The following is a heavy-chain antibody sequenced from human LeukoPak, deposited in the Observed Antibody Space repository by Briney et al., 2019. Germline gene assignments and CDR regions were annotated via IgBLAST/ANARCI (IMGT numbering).Heavy chain of an antibody. J-gene: IGHJ4*02. CDR2: IWYDGSNK. Sequence: GGSLRLSCAASGFSFSNYVMHWVRQAPGKGLEWVAVIWYDGSNKYYADSVKGRFTISRDNSKKTLYLQMNSLRAEDTAVYYCARDGGIWYFDYWGQGTLVTVSS. D-gene: IGHD3-16*01. CDR3: ARDGGIWYFDY. CDR1: GFSFSNYV. V-gene: IGHV3-33*01.